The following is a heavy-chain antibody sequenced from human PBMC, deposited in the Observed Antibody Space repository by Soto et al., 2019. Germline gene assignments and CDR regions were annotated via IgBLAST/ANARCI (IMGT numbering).Heavy chain of an antibody. J-gene: IGHJ4*02. CDR1: GGSFSSYY. V-gene: IGHV4-39*01. CDR3: ARQPYRSVAAMV. CDR2: VYDSGTT. D-gene: IGHD6-6*01. Sequence: SETLSLTCAVYGGSFSSYYWGWIRQAPGKGLEWIGNVYDSGTTYYNPSLKSRVTISVDTSNNQFSLKLSSVTAADTAVYYCARQPYRSVAAMVWGQGTQVTVSS.